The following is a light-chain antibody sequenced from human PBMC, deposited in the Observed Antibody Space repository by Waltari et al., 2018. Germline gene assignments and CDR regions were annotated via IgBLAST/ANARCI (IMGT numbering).Light chain of an antibody. CDR2: GAS. CDR1: QTVGTK. J-gene: IGKJ1*01. Sequence: EIVMTQSPVTLSVSPGERATLPCRHSQTVGTKLAWYQQKPGQAPRLLIYGASTRATGIAARFSGSGSGTEFTLTISSLQSEDFAIYYCQQYNLWPWTFDQGTKVDIK. V-gene: IGKV3-15*01. CDR3: QQYNLWPWT.